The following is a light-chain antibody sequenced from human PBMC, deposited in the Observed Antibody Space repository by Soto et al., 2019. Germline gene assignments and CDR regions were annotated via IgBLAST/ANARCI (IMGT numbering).Light chain of an antibody. CDR1: QGLVHSDRNTY. CDR2: KVS. J-gene: IGKJ1*01. V-gene: IGKV2-30*02. Sequence: DVVMTQSPLSLPVTLGQAASSSCRSSQGLVHSDRNTYLSWWQLRPGQSPRPLIYKVSNRDSGVTDRFSVSGSGPDFTLKISGVEAEDVGVYYCMQGTHWPPWTLGQGTKVEI. CDR3: MQGTHWPPWT.